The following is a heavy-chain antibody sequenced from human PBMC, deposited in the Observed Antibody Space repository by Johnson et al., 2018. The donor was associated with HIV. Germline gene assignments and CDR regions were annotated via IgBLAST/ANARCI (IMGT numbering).Heavy chain of an antibody. D-gene: IGHD2-2*01. CDR2: IYSGGST. Sequence: VQLVESGGGLVQPGGSLRLSCAASGFTVSSNYMSWVRQAPGKGLEWVSVIYSGGSTYSADSVKGRFTISRDNSKNSLYLQMTRLRAEDTALYYCASDTYCSSTSCSDGYAAFDIWGQGTMVTVSA. CDR3: ASDTYCSSTSCSDGYAAFDI. J-gene: IGHJ3*02. CDR1: GFTVSSNY. V-gene: IGHV3-66*01.